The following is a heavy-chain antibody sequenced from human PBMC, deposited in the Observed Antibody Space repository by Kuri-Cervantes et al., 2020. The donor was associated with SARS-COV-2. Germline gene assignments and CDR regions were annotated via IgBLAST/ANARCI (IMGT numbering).Heavy chain of an antibody. Sequence: LTCAASGFTFSSYGMHWVRQAPGKGLEWVAFIRYDGSNKYYADSVKGRFTISRDNSKNTLYLQMNSLRAEGTAVYYCAKEDRWSSGWPEDYWGQGTLVTDSS. D-gene: IGHD6-19*01. V-gene: IGHV3-30*02. CDR1: GFTFSSYG. J-gene: IGHJ4*02. CDR2: IRYDGSNK. CDR3: AKEDRWSSGWPEDY.